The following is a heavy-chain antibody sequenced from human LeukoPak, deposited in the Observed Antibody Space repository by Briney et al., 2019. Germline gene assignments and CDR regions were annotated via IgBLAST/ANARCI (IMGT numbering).Heavy chain of an antibody. J-gene: IGHJ3*02. V-gene: IGHV3-48*03. D-gene: IGHD6-19*01. Sequence: GGSLRLSCAASGFTFSSYEMNWVRQAPGKGLEWVSFISISGSTIYYADSVKGRFTFSRDNAKNSLYLQMNSLRAEDTAVYYCARTVAGLPLDAFDIWGQGTMVTVSS. CDR3: ARTVAGLPLDAFDI. CDR2: ISISGSTI. CDR1: GFTFSSYE.